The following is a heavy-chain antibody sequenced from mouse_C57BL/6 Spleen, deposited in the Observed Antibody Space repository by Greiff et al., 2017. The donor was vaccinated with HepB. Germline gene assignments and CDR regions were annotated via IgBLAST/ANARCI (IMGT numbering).Heavy chain of an antibody. CDR1: GYSITSGYS. CDR2: ISYDGSN. D-gene: IGHD2-4*01. J-gene: IGHJ3*01. Sequence: DVQLVESGPGLVKPPQSLSLTCYVTGYSITSGYSWHWIRQFPGNQLEWMGYISYDGSNNYNPSLNNRISITRDTSKNQFFLKMNSVTTEDTATYYCARERDYDVFAYWGQGTLVTVSA. V-gene: IGHV3-6*01. CDR3: ARERDYDVFAY.